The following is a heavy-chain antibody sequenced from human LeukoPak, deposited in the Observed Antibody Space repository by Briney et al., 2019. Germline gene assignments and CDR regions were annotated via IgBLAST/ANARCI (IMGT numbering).Heavy chain of an antibody. D-gene: IGHD6-19*01. CDR3: ARDEGNTGWYDY. Sequence: SQTLSLTCDISGDSVSSNNGAWNWIRQSPSRGLEWLGRIYYRSRLYNDYAASVEGRLTINPDTSKNQFSLQLKSVTPEDTAVYYCARDEGNTGWYDYWGQGTLVSVSS. CDR2: IYYRSRLYN. V-gene: IGHV6-1*01. J-gene: IGHJ4*02. CDR1: GDSVSSNNGA.